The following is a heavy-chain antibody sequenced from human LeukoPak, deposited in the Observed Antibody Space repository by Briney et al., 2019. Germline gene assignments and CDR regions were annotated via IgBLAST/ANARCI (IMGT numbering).Heavy chain of an antibody. D-gene: IGHD3-22*01. CDR2: ISGSGGST. V-gene: IGHV3-23*01. Sequence: GGSLRLSCAASGVTLSSYAISWVRQAPGKGLEWVSAISGSGGSTYYADSVKGLFTISRDNSKNTLYLQMNSLRAEDTAVYYCAKDSSGYYWSAFDYWGQGTLVTVSS. CDR3: AKDSSGYYWSAFDY. CDR1: GVTLSSYA. J-gene: IGHJ4*02.